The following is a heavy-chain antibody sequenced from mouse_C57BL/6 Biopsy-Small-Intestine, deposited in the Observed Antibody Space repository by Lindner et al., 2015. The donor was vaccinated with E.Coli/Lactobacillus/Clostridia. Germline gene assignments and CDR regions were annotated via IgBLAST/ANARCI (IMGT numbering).Heavy chain of an antibody. CDR1: GYTFTSYY. D-gene: IGHD1-1*01. CDR3: ARDERSYGGNFDY. Sequence: SVKVSCKASGYTFTSYYMHWVRQAPGQGLEWMGMINPSADSTNYAQKFQGRVTMTRDTSTSTVYMELSSLRSEDTAVYYCARDERSYGGNFDYWGQGTLVTVSS. V-gene: IGHV1-64*01. CDR2: INPSADST. J-gene: IGHJ4*01.